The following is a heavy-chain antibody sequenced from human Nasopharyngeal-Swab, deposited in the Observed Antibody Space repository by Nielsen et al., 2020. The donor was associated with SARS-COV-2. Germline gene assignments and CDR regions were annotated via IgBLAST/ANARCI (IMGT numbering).Heavy chain of an antibody. V-gene: IGHV4-59*13. J-gene: IGHJ3*02. CDR1: GGSIGSYL. Sequence: SETLSLTCTVSGGSIGSYLWSWIRQPPGKGLEWIGYIYYTVNTNYNPSLESRVTISMDKSRNQFSLKLSSVSAADTAVYFCARAIGVKAFDIWGQGTVVTVSS. D-gene: IGHD3-3*01. CDR2: IYYTVNT. CDR3: ARAIGVKAFDI.